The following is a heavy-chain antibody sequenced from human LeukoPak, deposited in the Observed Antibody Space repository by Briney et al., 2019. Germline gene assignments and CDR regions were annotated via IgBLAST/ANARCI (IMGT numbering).Heavy chain of an antibody. CDR1: GGSLSSGDYS. D-gene: IGHD2-21*02. CDR3: ARDHSVTGYWYFDL. Sequence: SQTLSLTCAVSGGSLSSGDYSWSWIRQPPGKGLEWVGYIYHIGSTYYNPSLQSRVTIALDRSKTQSSLKLSPVPAADTAVSYCARDHSVTGYWYFDLWGRGTLVTVSS. J-gene: IGHJ2*01. CDR2: IYHIGST. V-gene: IGHV4-30-2*01.